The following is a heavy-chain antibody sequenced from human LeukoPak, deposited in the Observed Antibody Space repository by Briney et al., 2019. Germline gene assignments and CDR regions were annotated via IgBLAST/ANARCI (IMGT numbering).Heavy chain of an antibody. D-gene: IGHD3-9*01. CDR3: ASTIRYFDWPTPYYFDY. V-gene: IGHV3-30*03. CDR1: GFTFSSYG. CDR2: ISYDGSNK. J-gene: IGHJ4*02. Sequence: QPGGSLRLSCAASGFTFSSYGMHWVRQAPGKGLEWVAVISYDGSNKYYADSVKGRFTISRDNSKNTLYLQMNGLRAEDTAVYYCASTIRYFDWPTPYYFDYWGQGTLVTVSS.